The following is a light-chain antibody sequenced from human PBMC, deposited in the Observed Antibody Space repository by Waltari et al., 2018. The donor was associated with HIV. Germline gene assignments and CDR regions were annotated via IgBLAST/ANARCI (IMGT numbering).Light chain of an antibody. Sequence: QSALTQPASVSGPRGQSIPIPCTGTSSDGGQYNLVSWYQQHTGKAPKLIIYEVSNRPSGVSNRFSGSKSGNTASLTISGLQAEDEADYYCTSYTSTTSVIFGGGTRLTV. CDR2: EVS. V-gene: IGLV2-14*02. J-gene: IGLJ2*01. CDR3: TSYTSTTSVI. CDR1: SSDGGQYNL.